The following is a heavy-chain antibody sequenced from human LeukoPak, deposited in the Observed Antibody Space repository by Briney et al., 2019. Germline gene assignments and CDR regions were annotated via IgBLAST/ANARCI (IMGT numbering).Heavy chain of an antibody. Sequence: GGSLRLSCAASGFGFSTYAMHWVRQAPGKGLEWVATIRNDGRQSWYADSVRARFTVSRDNSKNTVYLQINSLRPEDTAVYYCTKEGSGWYYFDYWGQGTLVTVSS. CDR1: GFGFSTYA. CDR2: IRNDGRQS. V-gene: IGHV3-30*02. D-gene: IGHD6-19*01. J-gene: IGHJ4*02. CDR3: TKEGSGWYYFDY.